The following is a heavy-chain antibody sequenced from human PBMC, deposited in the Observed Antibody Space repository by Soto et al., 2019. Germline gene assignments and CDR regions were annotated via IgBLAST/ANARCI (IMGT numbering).Heavy chain of an antibody. CDR3: ARDGVTAARPTYGMDV. Sequence: EVQLVESGGGLVKPGGSLRLSCAASGFTFSSYSMNWVRQAPGKGLEWVSSISSSSSYIYYADSVKGRFTISRDNAKNSLYLQMNSLRAEDTAVYYCARDGVTAARPTYGMDVWGQGTTVTVSS. D-gene: IGHD6-6*01. CDR1: GFTFSSYS. V-gene: IGHV3-21*01. J-gene: IGHJ6*02. CDR2: ISSSSSYI.